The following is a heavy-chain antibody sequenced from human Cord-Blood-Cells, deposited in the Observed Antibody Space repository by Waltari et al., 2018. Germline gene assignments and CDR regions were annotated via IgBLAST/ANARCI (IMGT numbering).Heavy chain of an antibody. Sequence: QVQLQQWGAGLLKPSETLSLTCAVYGGSFSGYYWSWIRQPPGKGLEWIGEINHSGSTNYNPSLKSRVTISVDTSKNQFSLKLSSVTAADTAVYYCARVSLWSWGPPGDYWGHGTLVTVSS. V-gene: IGHV4-34*01. CDR2: INHSGST. CDR3: ARVSLWSWGPPGDY. J-gene: IGHJ4*01. D-gene: IGHD3-16*02. CDR1: GGSFSGYY.